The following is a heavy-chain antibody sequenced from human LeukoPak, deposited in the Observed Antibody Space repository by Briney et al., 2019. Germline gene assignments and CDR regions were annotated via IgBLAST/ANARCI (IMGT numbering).Heavy chain of an antibody. CDR3: AKGTRCGGGSCSGNLFDS. Sequence: GGSLRLSCAASGFTFSSYAMSWVRQAPGKGLEWVSAISGSGGSTYYADSVKGRFTISRDNSKRTLYLQMNSLRGEDTAVYYCAKGTRCGGGSCSGNLFDSWGQGTLVTVSS. CDR2: ISGSGGST. D-gene: IGHD2-15*01. V-gene: IGHV3-23*01. J-gene: IGHJ4*02. CDR1: GFTFSSYA.